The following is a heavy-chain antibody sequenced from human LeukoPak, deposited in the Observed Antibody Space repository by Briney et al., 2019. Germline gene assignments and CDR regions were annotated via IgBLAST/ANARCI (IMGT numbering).Heavy chain of an antibody. CDR1: GFTFWDLA. CDR3: AKAGGLDHYYYMDV. Sequence: PGGSLRLSCVDSGFTFWDLACTGASQAPGRGLKWVSAISGRGVNTYHADSVKGRLTFSRVNPRNTLFLQINSPTTEDPAVYYCAKAGGLDHYYYMDVWGKGTTVTVSS. V-gene: IGHV3-23*01. CDR2: ISGRGVNT. J-gene: IGHJ6*03.